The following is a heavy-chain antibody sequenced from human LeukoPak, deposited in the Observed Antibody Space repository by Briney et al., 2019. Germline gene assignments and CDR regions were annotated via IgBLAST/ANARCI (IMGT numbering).Heavy chain of an antibody. CDR3: ARDGVGRVPEMSAPDY. Sequence: GGSLRLSCAASGFTFSSFAMSWVRQAPGEGLESVSATSGSGGMTYSADSVKGRFTISRDNAKNSLFLQMNSLRAEDTAVYYCARDGVGRVPEMSAPDYWGQGTLVTVSS. CDR2: TSGSGGMT. CDR1: GFTFSSFA. J-gene: IGHJ4*02. V-gene: IGHV3-23*01. D-gene: IGHD3-16*01.